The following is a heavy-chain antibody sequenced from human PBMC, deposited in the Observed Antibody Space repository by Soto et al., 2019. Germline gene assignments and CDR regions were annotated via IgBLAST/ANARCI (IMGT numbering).Heavy chain of an antibody. CDR1: GFTFSTYT. Sequence: EVQVVESGGGLVKPGGSLRLSCVFSGFTFSTYTMNWVRQAPGTGLEWVSSINGRSNYVYYADSVKGRFTISRDNAKNSLYLQMNRLRAEDTAIYYCAREDGVVGSSSAFDHWGRGTLVTVSS. D-gene: IGHD1-26*01. CDR3: AREDGVVGSSSAFDH. J-gene: IGHJ4*02. CDR2: INGRSNYV. V-gene: IGHV3-21*01.